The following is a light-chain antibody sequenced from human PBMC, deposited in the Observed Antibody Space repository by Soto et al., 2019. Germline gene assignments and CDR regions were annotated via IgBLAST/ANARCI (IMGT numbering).Light chain of an antibody. CDR2: LNSDGSH. Sequence: QPVLTQSPSASASVGASVKLTCTLSSGHSSYAIAWHQQQPEKGPRYLMKLNSDGSHSKGDGIPDRFSGSSSGAERYLTISSLQSEDEADYYCQTWGTGPVVFGGGTKLTVL. V-gene: IGLV4-69*01. CDR1: SGHSSYA. J-gene: IGLJ2*01. CDR3: QTWGTGPVV.